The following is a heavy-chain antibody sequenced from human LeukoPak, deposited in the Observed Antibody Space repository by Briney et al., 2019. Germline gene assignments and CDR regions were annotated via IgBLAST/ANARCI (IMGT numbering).Heavy chain of an antibody. J-gene: IGHJ6*02. CDR2: INHSGST. Sequence: KASETLSLTCAVYGGSFSGYYWSWIRQPPGKGLEWIGEINHSGSTNYNPSHKSRVTISVDTSKNQFSLRLSSVTAADTAVYFCARGYKGLEVWGQGATVTVSS. CDR3: ARGYKGLEV. V-gene: IGHV4-34*01. CDR1: GGSFSGYY.